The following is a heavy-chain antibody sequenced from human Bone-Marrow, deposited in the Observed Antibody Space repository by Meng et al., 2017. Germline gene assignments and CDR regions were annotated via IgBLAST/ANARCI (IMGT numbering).Heavy chain of an antibody. D-gene: IGHD6-19*01. CDR2: ISYDGSNK. V-gene: IGHV3-30*01. CDR1: GFAFSSYA. Sequence: GESLKISCAASGFAFSSYAMHWVRQAPGKGLEWVAVISYDGSNKYYADSVKGRFTISRDNSKNTLYLQMNSLRAEDTAVYYCARDRLRVAVAGTGKGDDAFDIWGQGTMVTVSS. CDR3: ARDRLRVAVAGTGKGDDAFDI. J-gene: IGHJ3*02.